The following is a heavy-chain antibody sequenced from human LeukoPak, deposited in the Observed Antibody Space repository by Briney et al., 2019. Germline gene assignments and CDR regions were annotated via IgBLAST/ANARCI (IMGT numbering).Heavy chain of an antibody. J-gene: IGHJ5*02. D-gene: IGHD3-22*01. Sequence: GASVKVSCKVSGYTLTELSMHWVRQAPGKGLEWMGGFDPEDGETIYAQKFQGRVTMTEDTSTDTAYMELSSLRPEDTAVYYCATVRSSGYYVRESEWFDPWGQGTLVTVSS. CDR2: FDPEDGET. CDR1: GYTLTELS. CDR3: ATVRSSGYYVRESEWFDP. V-gene: IGHV1-24*01.